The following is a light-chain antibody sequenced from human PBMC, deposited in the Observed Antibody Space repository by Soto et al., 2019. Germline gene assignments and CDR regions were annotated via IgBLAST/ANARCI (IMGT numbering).Light chain of an antibody. CDR3: QQYGISPWT. CDR1: ESISSTY. J-gene: IGKJ1*01. CDR2: GAS. V-gene: IGKV3-20*01. Sequence: EIVLTQSPDTLSLSPGERATLSCRASESISSTYLAWYQQTPGQAPRLLIFGASSRATGIPDRSSGSGSGTDFTLTISRLEPEDFAVYYCQQYGISPWTFGQGTKVEI.